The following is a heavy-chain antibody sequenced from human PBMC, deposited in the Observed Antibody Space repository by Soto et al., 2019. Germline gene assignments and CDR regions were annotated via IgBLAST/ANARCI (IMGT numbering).Heavy chain of an antibody. CDR1: GFTFNRDW. D-gene: IGHD3-3*01. CDR2: IKQDGSEK. Sequence: PGGSLRLSCVASGFTFNRDWMSWVRQAPGKGLEWVANIKQDGSEKYYVDSVKGRFTISRDNAKNSLYLQMNSLRAEDTAVYYCARAQADFWSGYFYYWGQGTLVTVSS. J-gene: IGHJ4*02. CDR3: ARAQADFWSGYFYY. V-gene: IGHV3-7*01.